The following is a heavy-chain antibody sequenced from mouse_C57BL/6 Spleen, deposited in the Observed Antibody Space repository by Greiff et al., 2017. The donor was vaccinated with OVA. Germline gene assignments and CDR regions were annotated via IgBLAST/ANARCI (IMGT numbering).Heavy chain of an antibody. CDR3: ARSVLATTGVYFDY. V-gene: IGHV1-52*01. CDR1: GYTFTSYW. CDR2: IDPSDSET. D-gene: IGHD2-12*01. Sequence: VQLQQPGAELVRPGSSVKLSCKASGYTFTSYWMHWVKQRPIQGLEWIGNIDPSDSETHYNQKFKDKATLTVDKSSSTAYMQLSSLTSEDSAVYYCARSVLATTGVYFDYWGQGTTLTVSS. J-gene: IGHJ2*01.